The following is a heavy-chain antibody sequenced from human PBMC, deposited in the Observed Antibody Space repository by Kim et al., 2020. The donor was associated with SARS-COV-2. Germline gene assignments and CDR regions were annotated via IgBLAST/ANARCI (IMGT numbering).Heavy chain of an antibody. CDR3: ARAYLGYSSSWYPYYFDY. CDR1: GGSISSGGYY. D-gene: IGHD6-13*01. Sequence: SETLSLTCTVSGGSISSGGYYWSWIRQHPGKGLEWIGYIYYSGSTYYNPSLKSRVTISVDTSKNQFSLKLSSVTAADTAVYYCARAYLGYSSSWYPYYFDYWGQGTLVTVSS. V-gene: IGHV4-31*03. CDR2: IYYSGST. J-gene: IGHJ4*02.